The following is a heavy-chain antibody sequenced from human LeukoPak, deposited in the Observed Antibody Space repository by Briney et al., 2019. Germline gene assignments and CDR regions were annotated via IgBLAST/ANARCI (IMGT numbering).Heavy chain of an antibody. J-gene: IGHJ6*03. V-gene: IGHV3-48*01. CDR1: GFTFSSYS. Sequence: PGGSLRLSCAASGFTFSSYSMNWVRQAPGKGLEWVSYISSSSSTIYYADSVKGRFTISRDNAKNSLYLQMNSLRAEDTAVYYCARVPSDSSGWYSYYYYYYMDVWGKGTTVTVSS. CDR3: ARVPSDSSGWYSYYYYYYMDV. D-gene: IGHD6-19*01. CDR2: ISSSSSTI.